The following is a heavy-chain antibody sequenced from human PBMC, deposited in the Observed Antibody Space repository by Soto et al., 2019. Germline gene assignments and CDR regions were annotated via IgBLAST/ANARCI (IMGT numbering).Heavy chain of an antibody. D-gene: IGHD2-2*01. CDR3: ASSPRGYCSSTSCRELGNYYGMDV. CDR2: IDPSDSYT. CDR1: GYGFTSYW. V-gene: IGHV5-10-1*01. Sequence: GASLKISCKGSGYGFTSYWISWVRQMPGKGLEWMGRIDPSDSYTNYSPSFQGHVTISADKSISTAYLQWSSLKASDTAMYYCASSPRGYCSSTSCRELGNYYGMDVWGQGTTVTVSS. J-gene: IGHJ6*02.